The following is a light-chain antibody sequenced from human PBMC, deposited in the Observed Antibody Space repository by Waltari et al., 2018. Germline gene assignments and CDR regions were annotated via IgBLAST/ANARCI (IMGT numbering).Light chain of an antibody. CDR3: CSYAGSYTFGV. Sequence: QSALTQPRSVSGSPGQSVTISCTGTSSDVGGYNYVSWYQQLPGKAPKRIIYEINKRPSGVPDRFSGSKSGNTASLTISGLQAEDEADYYCCSYAGSYTFGVFGGGTKVTVL. CDR1: SSDVGGYNY. J-gene: IGLJ2*01. CDR2: EIN. V-gene: IGLV2-11*01.